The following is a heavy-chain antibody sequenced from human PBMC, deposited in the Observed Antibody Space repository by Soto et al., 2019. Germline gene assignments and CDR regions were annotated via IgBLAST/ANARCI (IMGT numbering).Heavy chain of an antibody. Sequence: QVQLVQSGAEVKKPGPSVRVSCKASGYTFTDCYVHWVRQAPGQGLEWMGWINPKSGGTNIAQRFKGRVIMTRDMSINTAYMELNSLKSDDTAVYYCVRDGLVSSAKYYFDYWGQGTLVTVSS. D-gene: IGHD6-13*01. CDR3: VRDGLVSSAKYYFDY. CDR2: INPKSGGT. J-gene: IGHJ4*02. CDR1: GYTFTDCY. V-gene: IGHV1-2*02.